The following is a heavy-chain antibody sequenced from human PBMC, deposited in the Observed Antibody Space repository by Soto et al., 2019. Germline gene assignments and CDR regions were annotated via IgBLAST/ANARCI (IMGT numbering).Heavy chain of an antibody. CDR1: GGTFSSYA. V-gene: IGHV1-69*06. Sequence: SVKVSFKASGGTFSSYAISWLRQAPGQGLEWMGGIIPIFGTANYAQKFQGRVTITADKSTSTAYMELSSLRSEDTAVYYCARHDFRSGRGFYYYGMDVWGQGTTVTVSS. D-gene: IGHD3-3*01. CDR3: ARHDFRSGRGFYYYGMDV. J-gene: IGHJ6*02. CDR2: IIPIFGTA.